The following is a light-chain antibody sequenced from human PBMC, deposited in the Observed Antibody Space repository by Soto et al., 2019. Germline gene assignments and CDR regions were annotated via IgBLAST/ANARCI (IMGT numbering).Light chain of an antibody. CDR2: KAS. CDR3: QHYNSYSEA. V-gene: IGKV1-5*03. J-gene: IGKJ1*01. CDR1: QTISSW. Sequence: DIEMTQSPSTLSGSLGERVTITCRASQTISSWLAWYQQKPGKAPKLLIYKASTLKSGVPSRFSGSGSGTEVTLTISSLLPDDFATYYGQHYNSYSEAFGQGTKVDIK.